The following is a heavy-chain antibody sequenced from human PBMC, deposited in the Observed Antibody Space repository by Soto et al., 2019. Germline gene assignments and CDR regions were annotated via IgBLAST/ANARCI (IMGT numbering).Heavy chain of an antibody. Sequence: VQLVQSGAEVKKPGSSVKVSCKASGGTFSSYAISWVRQAPGQGLEWMGGIIPIFGTANYAQKFQGRVTITANESTSTAYMELSSLRSEDTAVYYCARVTGYCSSTSCYAVYYFDYWGQGTLVTVSS. CDR3: ARVTGYCSSTSCYAVYYFDY. D-gene: IGHD2-2*01. CDR1: GGTFSSYA. V-gene: IGHV1-69*01. J-gene: IGHJ4*02. CDR2: IIPIFGTA.